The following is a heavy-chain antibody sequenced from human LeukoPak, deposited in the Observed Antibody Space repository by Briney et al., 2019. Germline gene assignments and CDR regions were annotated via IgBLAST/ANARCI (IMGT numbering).Heavy chain of an antibody. CDR3: AREGPSFWSGPDYGMDV. D-gene: IGHD3-3*01. CDR1: GGSFSGYY. Sequence: SETLSLTCAVYGGSFSGYYWSWIRQPPGKGLEWIGEINHSGSTNYNPSPKSRVTISVDTSKNQFSLKLSSVTAADTAVYYCAREGPSFWSGPDYGMDVWGQGTTVTVSS. J-gene: IGHJ6*02. V-gene: IGHV4-34*01. CDR2: INHSGST.